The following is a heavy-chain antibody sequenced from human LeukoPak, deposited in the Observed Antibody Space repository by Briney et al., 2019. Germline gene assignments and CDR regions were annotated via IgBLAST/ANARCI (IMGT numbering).Heavy chain of an antibody. Sequence: SETLSLTCTVSGGSISSYYWSWIRQPPGKGLEWIGYIYYSGSTNYNPSLKSRVTISVDTSKNQFSLKLSSVTAADTAVYYCARHDRATYPDYWGQGTLVTVSS. J-gene: IGHJ4*02. CDR1: GGSISSYY. CDR2: IYYSGST. CDR3: ARHDRATYPDY. D-gene: IGHD3-22*01. V-gene: IGHV4-59*08.